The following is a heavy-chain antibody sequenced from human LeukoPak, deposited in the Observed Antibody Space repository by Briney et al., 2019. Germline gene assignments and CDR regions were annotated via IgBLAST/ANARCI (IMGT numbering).Heavy chain of an antibody. J-gene: IGHJ4*02. CDR3: ARDWDSYSSGWYGVDY. D-gene: IGHD6-19*01. CDR1: GYTFTSSH. V-gene: IGHV1-46*01. Sequence: ASVKVSCKASGYTFTSSHMHWVRQAPGQGLEWMGSINPSGGSTSYAQKFQGRVTMTRDTSTSTVFMELSSLTSDDTAVYYCARDWDSYSSGWYGVDYWGQGTLVTVSS. CDR2: INPSGGST.